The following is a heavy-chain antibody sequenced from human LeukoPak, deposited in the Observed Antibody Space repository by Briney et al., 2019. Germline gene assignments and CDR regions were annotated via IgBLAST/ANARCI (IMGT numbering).Heavy chain of an antibody. CDR2: IDIDGSDT. J-gene: IGHJ4*02. Sequence: PGGSLRLPCAASGFSFTHYWMHWVRQAPGKGLVWVSRIDIDGSDTTYADSVTGRFTISRDNAKNTLYLQMNSLRAEDTAIYYCARDRSVTDGGFDSWGQGSLVTVSS. CDR3: ARDRSVTDGGFDS. CDR1: GFSFTHYW. D-gene: IGHD2-21*02. V-gene: IGHV3-74*03.